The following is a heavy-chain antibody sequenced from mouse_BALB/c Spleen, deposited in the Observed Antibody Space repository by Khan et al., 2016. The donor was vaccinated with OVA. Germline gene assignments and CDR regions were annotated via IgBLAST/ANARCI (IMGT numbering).Heavy chain of an antibody. Sequence: LQESGAELARPGASVRMSCKASGYTFTSNTMHWVKQRPGQGLEWIGYINPRSGYTNYNQNFKDKATLTADKSSSTAYMQLSSLTSEDSAVYYCARRTTGCTMDYWGQGTSVTVSS. CDR1: GYTFTSNT. CDR2: INPRSGYT. V-gene: IGHV1-4*01. CDR3: ARRTTGCTMDY. J-gene: IGHJ4*01. D-gene: IGHD2-14*01.